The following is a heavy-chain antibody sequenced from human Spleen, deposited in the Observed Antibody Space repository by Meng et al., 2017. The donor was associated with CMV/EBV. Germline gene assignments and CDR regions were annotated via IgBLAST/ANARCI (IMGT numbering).Heavy chain of an antibody. J-gene: IGHJ4*02. CDR3: ARDRSSDFWSGYWDY. CDR1: GDTFSGYA. D-gene: IGHD3-3*01. V-gene: IGHV1-69*05. CDR2: VIPISGTT. Sequence: YGDTFSGYATSWVRQAPGQGLGWMGGVIPISGTTNYAQKFQGRVTITTDESTSTAYMELSSLISEDTAIYYCARDRSSDFWSGYWDYWGQGTLVTVSS.